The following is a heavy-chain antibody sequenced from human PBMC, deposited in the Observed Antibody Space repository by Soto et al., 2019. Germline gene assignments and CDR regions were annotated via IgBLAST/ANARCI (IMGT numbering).Heavy chain of an antibody. J-gene: IGHJ4*02. CDR1: GGSISSSSFH. CDR2: IYDSGST. CDR3: AAPPRY. V-gene: IGHV4-61*05. Sequence: SETLSLTCTVSGGSISSSSFHWGWIRQPPGKGLEWIGYIYDSGSTNYNPSLKSRVTISVDTSKNQFSLKLTSVTAADTAVYYCAAPPRYWGQGTLVTVSS. D-gene: IGHD6-6*01.